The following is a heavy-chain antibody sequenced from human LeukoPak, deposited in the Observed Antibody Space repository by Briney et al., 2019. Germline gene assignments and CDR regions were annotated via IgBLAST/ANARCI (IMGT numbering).Heavy chain of an antibody. V-gene: IGHV4-59*01. CDR3: AGDGGTSPGNYYYYGMDV. Sequence: PSETLSLTCTVSGGSISSYYWSWIRQPPGKGLEWIGYIYYSGSTNYNPSLKSRVTISVDTSKNQFSLKLSSVTAADTAVYYCAGDGGTSPGNYYYYGMDVWGQGTTVTVSS. J-gene: IGHJ6*02. CDR1: GGSISSYY. CDR2: IYYSGST. D-gene: IGHD1-14*01.